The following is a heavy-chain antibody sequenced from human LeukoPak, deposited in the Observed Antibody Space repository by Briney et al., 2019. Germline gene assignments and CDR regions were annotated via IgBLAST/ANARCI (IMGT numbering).Heavy chain of an antibody. Sequence: GSLRLSCAASRFTFSSYSMNWVRQAPGKGLEWVSSISSSSYIYYADSVKGRFTIPRDNAKNSLYLQMNSLRAEDTAVYYCARDQDWNDRGGLDYWGQGTLVIVSS. D-gene: IGHD1-1*01. CDR3: ARDQDWNDRGGLDY. V-gene: IGHV3-21*01. CDR1: RFTFSSYS. CDR2: ISSSSYI. J-gene: IGHJ4*02.